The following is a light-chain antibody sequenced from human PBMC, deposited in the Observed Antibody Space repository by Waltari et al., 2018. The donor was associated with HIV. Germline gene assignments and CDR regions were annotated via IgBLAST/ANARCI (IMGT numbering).Light chain of an antibody. CDR1: SSTIGNNF. V-gene: IGLV1-51*01. J-gene: IGLJ3*02. CDR2: DCN. Sequence: QSVLTQPPSVSAAPGQKVTISCSGSSSTIGNNFVSWYQQLPATAPKLLIYDCNERRSGIPDRFSASKSGTSATLAITGLQTGDEAVYYCGTWDNNLSAFWVFGGGTKVTVL. CDR3: GTWDNNLSAFWV.